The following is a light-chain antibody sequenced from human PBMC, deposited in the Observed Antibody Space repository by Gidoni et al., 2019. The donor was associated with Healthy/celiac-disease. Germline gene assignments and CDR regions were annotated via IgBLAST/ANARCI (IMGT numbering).Light chain of an antibody. CDR3: QQRSNWLT. CDR1: QSVSSY. Sequence: EIVLTQSPATLSLSPGERATLSCRASQSVSSYLAWSQQKPGQAPRLLIYDASNRATGIPARFSGSGFGTDFTLTISSLEPEDFAVYYCQQRSNWLTFXGXTKVEIK. J-gene: IGKJ4*01. CDR2: DAS. V-gene: IGKV3-11*01.